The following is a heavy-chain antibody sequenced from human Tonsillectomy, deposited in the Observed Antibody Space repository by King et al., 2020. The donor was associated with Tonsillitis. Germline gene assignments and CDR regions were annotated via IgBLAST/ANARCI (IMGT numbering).Heavy chain of an antibody. CDR1: GFTFSSYG. Sequence: QMQLVESGGGVVQPGGSLRLSCAASGFTFSSYGMHWVRQAPGKGLEWVAVISYDGSNKYYADSVKGRFTMSRDNSKNKAHLQMNSLRAEDTAVYYCANLWFGEIYYYYGMDVWGQGTTVTVSS. J-gene: IGHJ6*02. V-gene: IGHV3-30-3*01. CDR2: ISYDGSNK. CDR3: ANLWFGEIYYYYGMDV. D-gene: IGHD3-10*01.